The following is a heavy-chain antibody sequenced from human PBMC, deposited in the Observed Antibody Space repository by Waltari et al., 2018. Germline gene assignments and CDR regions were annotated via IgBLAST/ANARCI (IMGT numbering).Heavy chain of an antibody. J-gene: IGHJ5*02. CDR3: ARGVTSYYYGSGNWFDP. V-gene: IGHV3-48*03. CDR2: ISSGGSTI. D-gene: IGHD3-10*01. CDR1: GFPLNHNQ. Sequence: EVKLVDSGGGWVQPGGSLNRTCTASGFPLNHNQIHWSRLVPGKGLECISYISSGGSTIYYADSVKGRFTISRDNAENSLYLQMNSLRAEDTAVYYCARGVTSYYYGSGNWFDPWGQGTLVTVSS.